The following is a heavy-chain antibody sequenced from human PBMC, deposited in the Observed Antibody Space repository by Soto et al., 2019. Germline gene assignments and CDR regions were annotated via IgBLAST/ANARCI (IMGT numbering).Heavy chain of an antibody. CDR3: AREYYDFWSVTYSYYGMDV. CDR1: GGSISRYY. CDR2: IFSSGTT. J-gene: IGHJ6*02. Sequence: PSETLSRTCIVSGGSISRYYWSWIRQPPGRGLEWIGNIFSSGTTNYNPSLKSRVTISVDTSKNQVSLILNAVTAADTAVYYCAREYYDFWSVTYSYYGMDVWGHGTTVTISS. D-gene: IGHD3-3*01. V-gene: IGHV4-59*01.